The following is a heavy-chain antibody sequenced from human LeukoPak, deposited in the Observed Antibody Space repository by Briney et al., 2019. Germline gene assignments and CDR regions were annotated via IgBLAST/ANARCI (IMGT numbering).Heavy chain of an antibody. CDR2: IKSKTDGGTT. Sequence: GGSVRLSCAASGFTFSNAWMSWVRQAPGKGLEWVGRIKSKTDGGTTDYAATVKGRFTISRDDSKNTLYLQMNSLKTEDTAVYYCTTDPSASLYGDSTPFDYWGQGTLVTVSS. J-gene: IGHJ4*02. D-gene: IGHD4-17*01. CDR3: TTDPSASLYGDSTPFDY. V-gene: IGHV3-15*01. CDR1: GFTFSNAW.